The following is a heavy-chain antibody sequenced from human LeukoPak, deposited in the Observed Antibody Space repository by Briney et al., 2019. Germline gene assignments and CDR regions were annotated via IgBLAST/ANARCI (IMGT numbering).Heavy chain of an antibody. CDR3: ARAATQYCSSTSCYLNY. Sequence: SVKVSCKASGGTFSSYAISWVRQAPGQGLEWMGGIIPIFGTANYARKFQGRVTVTTDESTGTAYMELSSLRSEDTAVYYCARAATQYCSSTSCYLNYWGQGTLVTVSS. J-gene: IGHJ4*02. D-gene: IGHD2-2*01. CDR1: GGTFSSYA. V-gene: IGHV1-69*05. CDR2: IIPIFGTA.